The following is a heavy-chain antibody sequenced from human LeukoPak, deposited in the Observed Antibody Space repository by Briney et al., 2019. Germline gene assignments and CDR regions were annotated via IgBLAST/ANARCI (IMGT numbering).Heavy chain of an antibody. J-gene: IGHJ5*02. CDR2: ISSSSSYI. Sequence: GGSLRLSCAASGLTFSSYSMNWVRQAPGKGLEWVSSISSSSSYIYYADSVKGRFTISRDNAKNSLYLQMNSLRAEDTAVYYCARDCGGDCYPGNWFDPWGQGTLVTVSS. V-gene: IGHV3-21*01. CDR3: ARDCGGDCYPGNWFDP. D-gene: IGHD2-21*02. CDR1: GLTFSSYS.